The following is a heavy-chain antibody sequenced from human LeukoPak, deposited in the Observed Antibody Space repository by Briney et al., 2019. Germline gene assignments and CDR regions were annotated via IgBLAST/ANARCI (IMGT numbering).Heavy chain of an antibody. CDR2: FDPEDGET. V-gene: IGHV1-24*01. CDR1: GYTLTELS. D-gene: IGHD1-26*01. Sequence: ASVKVSCKVSGYTLTELSMHWVRQAPGKGLEWMGGFDPEDGETIYAQKFQGRVTMTEDTSTDTAYMELSSLRSEDTAVYYCATGRHIRVGATLYYFDYWGQGTLVTVSS. CDR3: ATGRHIRVGATLYYFDY. J-gene: IGHJ4*02.